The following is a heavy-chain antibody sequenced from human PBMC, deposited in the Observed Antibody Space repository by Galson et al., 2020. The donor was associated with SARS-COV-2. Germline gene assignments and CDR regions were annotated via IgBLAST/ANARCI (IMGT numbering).Heavy chain of an antibody. J-gene: IGHJ4*02. Sequence: KIGESLKISCAASGFTFSDYYMSWIRQAPGKGLEWVSYISSSGSTIYYADSVKGRFTISRDNAKNSPYLQMNSLRAEDTAVYYCARETLRGGFDYWGQGTLVTVSS. D-gene: IGHD3-16*01. CDR3: ARETLRGGFDY. CDR2: ISSSGSTI. V-gene: IGHV3-11*01. CDR1: GFTFSDYY.